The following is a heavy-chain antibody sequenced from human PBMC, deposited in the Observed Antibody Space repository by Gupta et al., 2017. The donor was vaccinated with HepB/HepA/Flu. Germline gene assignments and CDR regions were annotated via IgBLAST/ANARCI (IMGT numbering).Heavy chain of an antibody. CDR1: GASITNNHW. J-gene: IGHJ4*02. V-gene: IGHV4-4*02. CDR3: ARGNWEPLEN. CDR2: ITLDGRT. D-gene: IGHD1-1*01. Sequence: QLQLHESGPRLVKPSGTLSRTCTVSGASITNNHWWTWVRQPPGQGLEWIGEITLDGRTNYNPSLKSRLTMSVDMSSNQFSLDLTSLTAADTAVYHGARGNWEPLENWGQGILVTVSS.